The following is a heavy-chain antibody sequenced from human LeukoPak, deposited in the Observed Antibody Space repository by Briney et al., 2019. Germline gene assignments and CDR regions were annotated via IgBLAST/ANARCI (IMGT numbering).Heavy chain of an antibody. Sequence: GGSLRLSCAASGFTFSNYGMHWVRQAPGKGLEWVAVIWYGGNNKYYADSVKGRFTISRDNSKNTLYLQMNSLRAEDTAVYCCARAPTAPDLAVAGHFDYWGQGTLVTVSS. D-gene: IGHD6-19*01. V-gene: IGHV3-33*01. CDR2: IWYGGNNK. CDR1: GFTFSNYG. J-gene: IGHJ4*02. CDR3: ARAPTAPDLAVAGHFDY.